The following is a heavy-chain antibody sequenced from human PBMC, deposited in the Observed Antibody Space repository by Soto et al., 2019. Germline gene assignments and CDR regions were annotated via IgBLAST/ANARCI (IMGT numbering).Heavy chain of an antibody. CDR2: ISGSGGSA. Sequence: GSLRLSSAASGFTFSNYAMTWVRQVPGKGLEWVSAISGSGGSAYYADSVKGRFTISRDNSKNTLYLQMNSLRADDSGVYYCAKDPYSGVLVPVAIGFDPWGPGTLVTVSS. CDR3: AKDPYSGVLVPVAIGFDP. D-gene: IGHD2-2*01. J-gene: IGHJ5*02. CDR1: GFTFSNYA. V-gene: IGHV3-23*01.